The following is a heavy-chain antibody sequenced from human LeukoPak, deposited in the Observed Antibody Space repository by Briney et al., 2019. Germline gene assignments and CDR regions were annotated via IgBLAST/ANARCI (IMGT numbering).Heavy chain of an antibody. CDR3: ARGKRNYYDEFDY. CDR2: IYYSGST. CDR1: GGSISSGSYY. D-gene: IGHD3-22*01. V-gene: IGHV4-61*10. Sequence: PSETLSLTCTVSGGSISSGSYYWSWIRQPAGKGLEWIGYIYYSGSTNYNPSLKSRVTISVGTSKNQFSLKLSSVTAADTAVYYCARGKRNYYDEFDYWGQGTLVTVSS. J-gene: IGHJ4*02.